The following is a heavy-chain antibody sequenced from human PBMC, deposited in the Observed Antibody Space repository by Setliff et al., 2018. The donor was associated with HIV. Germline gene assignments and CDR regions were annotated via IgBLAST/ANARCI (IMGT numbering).Heavy chain of an antibody. D-gene: IGHD3-22*01. CDR3: ARHYDSSGPNYRYYYMDV. CDR2: IYYDGST. Sequence: SETLSLTCSVSGGSISSSSYYWGWIRQPPGKGLEWIGTIYYDGSTYYNPSLKSRVTISIDMSKRQFFLKLSSATAADTAFYYCARHYDSSGPNYRYYYMDVWGKGTTVTVSS. V-gene: IGHV4-39*07. CDR1: GGSISSSSYY. J-gene: IGHJ6*03.